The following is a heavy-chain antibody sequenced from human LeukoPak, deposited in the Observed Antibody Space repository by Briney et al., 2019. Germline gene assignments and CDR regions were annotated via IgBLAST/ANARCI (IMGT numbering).Heavy chain of an antibody. CDR1: GGSVSSGSDY. CDR3: ARDASGGSGSYKYCFDY. Sequence: SETLSLTCTVSGGSVSSGSDYWSWIRQPPGKGLEWIGYIYYSGSTDYNPSLKSRVTISVDTSNNQFSLKLSSVTAADTAVYYCARDASGGSGSYKYCFDYWGQGTLVTVSS. V-gene: IGHV4-61*01. CDR2: IYYSGST. D-gene: IGHD3-10*01. J-gene: IGHJ4*02.